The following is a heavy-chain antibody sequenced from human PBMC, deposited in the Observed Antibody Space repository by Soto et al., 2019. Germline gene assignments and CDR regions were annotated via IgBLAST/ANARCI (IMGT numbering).Heavy chain of an antibody. CDR1: GFPFSSYW. V-gene: IGHV3-74*01. CDR3: ASGGYYYDSSGFEGYFQH. D-gene: IGHD3-22*01. Sequence: GGSLSLSCAASGFPFSSYWMHWVRQAPGKGLVWVSRINSDGSSTSYADSVKGRFTISRDNAKNTLYLQMNSLRDEDTAVYYCASGGYYYDSSGFEGYFQHWGQGTLVTVSS. J-gene: IGHJ1*01. CDR2: INSDGSST.